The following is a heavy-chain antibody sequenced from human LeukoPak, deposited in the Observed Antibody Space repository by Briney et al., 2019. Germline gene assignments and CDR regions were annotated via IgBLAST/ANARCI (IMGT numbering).Heavy chain of an antibody. CDR3: AKGAREGATYFDY. Sequence: GSLRLSCAASGFTFSSYAMSWVRQAPGKGLEWVAFMSYHGSNKYYADSVKGRFTISRDTSKNTLYLQMNSLRPDDTAVYFCAKGAREGATYFDYWGQGTLVTVSS. CDR1: GFTFSSYA. CDR2: MSYHGSNK. D-gene: IGHD1-26*01. J-gene: IGHJ4*02. V-gene: IGHV3-30*18.